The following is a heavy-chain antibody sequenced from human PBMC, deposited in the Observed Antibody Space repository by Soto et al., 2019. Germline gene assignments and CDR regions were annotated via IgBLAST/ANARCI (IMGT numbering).Heavy chain of an antibody. D-gene: IGHD6-13*01. Sequence: QLQLQESGPGLVKPSETLSLTCTVSGGSISSSSYYWGWIRQPPGKGLEWIGSIYYSGSTYYNPSLQSRVTISVDTSKNQFSLKLSSVTAADTAVYYCARPASGHWFDPWGQGTLVTVSS. CDR1: GGSISSSSYY. CDR2: IYYSGST. V-gene: IGHV4-39*01. J-gene: IGHJ5*02. CDR3: ARPASGHWFDP.